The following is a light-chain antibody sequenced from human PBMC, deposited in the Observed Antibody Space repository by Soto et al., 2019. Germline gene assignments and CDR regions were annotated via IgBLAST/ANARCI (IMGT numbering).Light chain of an antibody. Sequence: DMQLTQSPSHLSASIGDSVTITCRASHDISTFLAWYQQKPGKAPKLLIYEASTLQSGVPSRFSGSGSGTEFTLTISGLLPEDFAAYHCQQLYTLPFTFGQGTRLEIK. CDR2: EAS. J-gene: IGKJ5*01. CDR3: QQLYTLPFT. V-gene: IGKV1-9*01. CDR1: HDISTF.